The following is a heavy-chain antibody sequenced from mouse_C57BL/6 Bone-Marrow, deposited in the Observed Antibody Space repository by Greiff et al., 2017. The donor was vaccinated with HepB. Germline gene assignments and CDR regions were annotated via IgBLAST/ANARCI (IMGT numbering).Heavy chain of an antibody. V-gene: IGHV1-55*01. J-gene: IGHJ4*01. Sequence: QVQLQQSGAELVKPGASVKMSCKASGYTFTSYWITWVKQRPGQGLEWIGDIYPGSGSTNYNEKFKSKATLTVDTSSSTAYMQLSSLTSEDSAVYYCAKYYGNCYAMGYWGQGTSVTVSS. CDR3: AKYYGNCYAMGY. CDR2: IYPGSGST. CDR1: GYTFTSYW. D-gene: IGHD2-1*01.